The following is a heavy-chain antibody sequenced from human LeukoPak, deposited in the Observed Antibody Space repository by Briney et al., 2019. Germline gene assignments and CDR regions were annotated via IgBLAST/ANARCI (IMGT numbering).Heavy chain of an antibody. CDR1: GFTFGDYA. V-gene: IGHV3-49*03. CDR2: IRSKAYGGTT. CDR3: TRLHCSGGSCYSDSSQLPNYYFDY. D-gene: IGHD2-15*01. Sequence: GGSLRLSCTASGFTFGDYAMSWFRKAPGKGLEWVGFIRSKAYGGTTEYAASVKGRFTISSDDSKSIAYMQMNSLKTEDTAVYYCTRLHCSGGSCYSDSSQLPNYYFDYWGQGTLVTVSS. J-gene: IGHJ4*02.